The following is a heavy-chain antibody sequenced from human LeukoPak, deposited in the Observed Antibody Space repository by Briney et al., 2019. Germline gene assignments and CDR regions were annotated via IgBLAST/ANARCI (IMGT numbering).Heavy chain of an antibody. D-gene: IGHD2-2*02. CDR1: GDRFTSYS. CDR2: SNLDGSDT. V-gene: IGHV5-51*01. J-gene: IGHJ4*02. Sequence: GKSLKISCKGSGDRFTSYSIGGARQMPGKGLEWMGLSNLDGSDTRYSPSFQGQVTISADKSISTAYLQWSSLKASDTAMYYCAIGGDSTTSCYRCFDYWGQGTLVTVSS. CDR3: AIGGDSTTSCYRCFDY.